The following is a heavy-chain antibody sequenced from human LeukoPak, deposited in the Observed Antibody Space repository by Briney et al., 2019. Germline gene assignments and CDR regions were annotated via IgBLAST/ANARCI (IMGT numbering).Heavy chain of an antibody. V-gene: IGHV3-48*03. Sequence: PGGSLRLSCAASGFTFSSYEMNWVRQAPGMGLEWVSYISSSGSTIYYADSVKGRFTISRDNAKNSLYLQMNSLRAEDTAVYYCATGIAARPGGSFDYWGQGTLVTVSS. J-gene: IGHJ4*02. CDR3: ATGIAARPGGSFDY. CDR1: GFTFSSYE. CDR2: ISSSGSTI. D-gene: IGHD6-6*01.